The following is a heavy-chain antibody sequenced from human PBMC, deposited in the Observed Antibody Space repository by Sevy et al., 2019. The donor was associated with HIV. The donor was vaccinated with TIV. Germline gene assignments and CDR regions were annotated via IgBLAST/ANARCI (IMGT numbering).Heavy chain of an antibody. Sequence: SETLSLTCTVSGGSISIYYWNWIRQPPGKGLEWIGYIYYSGNTNYNPSLKSRVTISADTSKNQFSLKLSSVTAADTAIYFCAGGTYDSSGYFHYFDYWGQGTLVTVSS. J-gene: IGHJ4*02. V-gene: IGHV4-59*01. CDR1: GGSISIYY. D-gene: IGHD3-22*01. CDR3: AGGTYDSSGYFHYFDY. CDR2: IYYSGNT.